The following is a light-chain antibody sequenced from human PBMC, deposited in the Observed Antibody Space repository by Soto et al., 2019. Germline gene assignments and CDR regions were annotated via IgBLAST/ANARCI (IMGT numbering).Light chain of an antibody. CDR3: QQVKSYPIT. J-gene: IGKJ5*01. V-gene: IGKV1-9*01. CDR1: QGISSF. CDR2: AAS. Sequence: DIQLTQSPSFLSASVGDRVTITCRASQGISSFLAWYQQKPGKAPNLLIYAASTLQSGVPSRFAGSGSGTEFTLTISSLQPEDFATYYCQQVKSYPITFGQGPRLESK.